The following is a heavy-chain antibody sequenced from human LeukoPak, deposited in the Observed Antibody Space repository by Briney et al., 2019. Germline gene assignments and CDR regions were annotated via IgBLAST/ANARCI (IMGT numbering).Heavy chain of an antibody. D-gene: IGHD2-2*01. CDR2: ISGSGGST. V-gene: IGHV3-23*01. J-gene: IGHJ4*02. CDR3: ARPYCSSTSCYPLPVDY. Sequence: GGSLRLSCAASGFTFSSYAMSWVRQAPGKGLEWVSAISGSGGSTYYAYSVKGRFTISRDNSKNTLYLQMNSLRAEDTAVYYCARPYCSSTSCYPLPVDYWGQGTLVTVSS. CDR1: GFTFSSYA.